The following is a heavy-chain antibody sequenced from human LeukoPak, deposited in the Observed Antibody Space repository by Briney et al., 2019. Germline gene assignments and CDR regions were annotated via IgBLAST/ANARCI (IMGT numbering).Heavy chain of an antibody. D-gene: IGHD3-22*01. CDR2: ISGSGGST. V-gene: IGHV3-23*01. J-gene: IGHJ5*02. CDR1: GFTFSSYA. Sequence: GGSLRLSCAASGFTFSSYAMSWVRQAPGKGLEWVSAISGSGGSTYYADSVKGRFTISSDNSKNTLYLQMNSLRAEDTAVYYCAKDRDSSGYYINWFDPWGQGNLVTVSS. CDR3: AKDRDSSGYYINWFDP.